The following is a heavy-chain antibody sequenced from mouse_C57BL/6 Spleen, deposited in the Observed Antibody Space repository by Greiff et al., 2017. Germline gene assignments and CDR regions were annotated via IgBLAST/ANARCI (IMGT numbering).Heavy chain of an antibody. CDR1: GYTFTDYE. CDR3: TRFDYDYDGAWFAY. D-gene: IGHD2-4*01. V-gene: IGHV1-15*01. CDR2: IDPETGGT. Sequence: QVQLQQSGAELVRPGASVTLSCKASGYTFTDYEMHWVKQTPVHGLEWIGAIDPETGGTAYNQKFKGKAILTADKSSSTAYMELRSLTSEDSAVYYCTRFDYDYDGAWFAYWGQGTLVTVSA. J-gene: IGHJ3*01.